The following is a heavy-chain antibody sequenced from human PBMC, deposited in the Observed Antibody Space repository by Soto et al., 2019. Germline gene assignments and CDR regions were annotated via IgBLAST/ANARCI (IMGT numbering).Heavy chain of an antibody. V-gene: IGHV5-10-1*01. D-gene: IGHD4-4*01. J-gene: IGHJ6*04. Sequence: RGESLKISCQCSGYSFTSYWISWVRQMPGKGLEWMGRIDPSDSYTNYSPSFQGHVTISADKSISTAYLQWSSLKASDTAMYYRARRRPTSYYYGKDVWGEGTTVTDSS. CDR3: ARRRPTSYYYGKDV. CDR2: IDPSDSYT. CDR1: GYSFTSYW.